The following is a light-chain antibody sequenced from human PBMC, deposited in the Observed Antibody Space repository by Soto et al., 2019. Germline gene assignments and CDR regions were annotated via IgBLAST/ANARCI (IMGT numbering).Light chain of an antibody. CDR3: SSYTSSSTVV. CDR2: EVS. Sequence: QSALTQPASVSGSPGQSITISCSGTTSDVGTYNYVSRYQQHPGKAPKLMIYEVSNRPSGVSNRFSGSKSGNTASLTISGLQAEDEAHYYCSSYTSSSTVVFGGGTKVTVL. CDR1: TSDVGTYNY. V-gene: IGLV2-14*01. J-gene: IGLJ3*02.